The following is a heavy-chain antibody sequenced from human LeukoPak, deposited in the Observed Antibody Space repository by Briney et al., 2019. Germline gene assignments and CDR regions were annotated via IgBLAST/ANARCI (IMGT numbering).Heavy chain of an antibody. J-gene: IGHJ4*02. V-gene: IGHV3-33*08. Sequence: GGSLRLSCAASGFSFSNSGMHWVRQAPGKGLEWVAGIWFGEGSQYYADSVKGRFIISRDNSKNTLFLEMNSLRAEDTAVYYCARDIRRGGDIVVVPAAGSYDYWGQGTLVTVSS. CDR3: ARDIRRGGDIVVVPAAGSYDY. D-gene: IGHD2-2*01. CDR1: GFSFSNSG. CDR2: IWFGEGSQ.